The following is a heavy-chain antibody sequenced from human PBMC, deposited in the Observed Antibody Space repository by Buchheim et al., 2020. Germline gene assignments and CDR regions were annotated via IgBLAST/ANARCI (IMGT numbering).Heavy chain of an antibody. D-gene: IGHD1-1*01. J-gene: IGHJ4*02. Sequence: EVQLLESGGDLVHPGGSLRLSCAASGFTFSTYAMTWVRQAPGEGLEWVAAISGNSFKTYYADSVKGRFTISRDNSKNPLYLQMNSLRDEDTAIYYCAKGRGTLSPDYWGQGIL. CDR3: AKGRGTLSPDY. V-gene: IGHV3-23*01. CDR2: ISGNSFKT. CDR1: GFTFSTYA.